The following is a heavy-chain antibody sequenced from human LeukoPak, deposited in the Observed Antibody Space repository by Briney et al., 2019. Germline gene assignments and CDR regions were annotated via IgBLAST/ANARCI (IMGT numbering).Heavy chain of an antibody. J-gene: IGHJ6*02. D-gene: IGHD2/OR15-2a*01. CDR1: GGTFSSYA. Sequence: SVKLSCKASGGTFSSYAISWVRQAPGQRLEWMGRIIPIFGIANYAQKFQGRVTITADKSTSTAYMELSSLRSEDTAVYYCALPKTGSGPFVDYYYYGMDVWGQGTTVTVSS. V-gene: IGHV1-69*04. CDR3: ALPKTGSGPFVDYYYYGMDV. CDR2: IIPIFGIA.